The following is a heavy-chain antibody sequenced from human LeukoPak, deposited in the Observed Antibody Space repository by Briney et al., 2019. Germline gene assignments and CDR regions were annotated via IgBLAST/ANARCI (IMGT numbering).Heavy chain of an antibody. D-gene: IGHD1-1*01. J-gene: IGHJ4*02. Sequence: ASVKVSCKAPGYTFTSYAMNWVRQAPGQGLEWMGWINTNTGNPTYAQGFTGRFVFSLDTSVSTAYLQISSLKAEDTAVYYCARDPPDIIQRGYYFDYWGQGTLVTVSS. V-gene: IGHV7-4-1*02. CDR1: GYTFTSYA. CDR2: INTNTGNP. CDR3: ARDPPDIIQRGYYFDY.